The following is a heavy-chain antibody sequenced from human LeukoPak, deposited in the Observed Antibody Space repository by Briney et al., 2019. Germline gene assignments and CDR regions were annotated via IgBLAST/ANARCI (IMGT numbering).Heavy chain of an antibody. CDR1: GFTFSPYA. V-gene: IGHV3-74*01. Sequence: PGGSLRLSCEASGFTFSPYAMSWIRQAPGKGLECVARINGDGSTAKYADSVKGRFTISRDNAKNTLYLQMNSLRVEDTAVYHCARCNQQGTDCYSGDYRWFDPWGQGTLVTVSS. CDR2: INGDGSTA. CDR3: ARCNQQGTDCYSGDYRWFDP. D-gene: IGHD2-21*01. J-gene: IGHJ5*02.